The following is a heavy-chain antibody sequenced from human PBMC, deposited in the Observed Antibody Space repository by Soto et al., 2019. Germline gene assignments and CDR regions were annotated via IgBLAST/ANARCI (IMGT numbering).Heavy chain of an antibody. CDR3: VRDASGIRGYGH. D-gene: IGHD2-15*01. CDR2: ISGDSVDI. Sequence: GGSLRLSCAASGFTFSDYYMNWVRQAPGKGLEWLSYISGDSVDINYADSVKGRFTISRVNADNSVYLQMNSLRAEDTAVYYCVRDASGIRGYGHWGQGTLVTVSS. CDR1: GFTFSDYY. J-gene: IGHJ4*02. V-gene: IGHV3-11*05.